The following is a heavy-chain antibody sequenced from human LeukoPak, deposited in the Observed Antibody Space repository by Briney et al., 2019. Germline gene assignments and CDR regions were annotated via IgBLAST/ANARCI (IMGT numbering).Heavy chain of an antibody. CDR3: GKTRGYTGYDPPDY. J-gene: IGHJ4*02. D-gene: IGHD5-12*01. CDR1: GYTFTGYY. V-gene: IGHV1-2*02. Sequence: ASVKVSCKTSGYTFTGYYIHWVRQAPGQGLEWMGWINPNSGGANYAQNFQGRVTMTRDTSISTASMELSSLRSDDTTVYYRGKTRGYTGYDPPDYWGQGTLVTVSS. CDR2: INPNSGGA.